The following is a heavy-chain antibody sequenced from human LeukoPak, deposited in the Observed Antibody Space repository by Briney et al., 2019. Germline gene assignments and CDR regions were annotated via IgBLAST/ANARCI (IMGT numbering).Heavy chain of an antibody. CDR3: AKESRVVMDY. D-gene: IGHD3-22*01. CDR2: IRYDGSNK. J-gene: IGHJ4*02. CDR1: GFTFNSYG. V-gene: IGHV3-30*02. Sequence: PGGSLRLSCAASGFTFNSYGIHWVRQAPGKGVEWVAFIRYDGSNKYYADSVKGRFTISRDNSKNTLYLQMNSLRVEDTAVYYCAKESRVVMDYWGQGTLVTVFS.